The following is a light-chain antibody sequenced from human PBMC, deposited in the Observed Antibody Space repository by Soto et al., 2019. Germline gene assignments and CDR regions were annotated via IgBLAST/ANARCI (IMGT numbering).Light chain of an antibody. J-gene: IGKJ4*01. CDR2: DAS. Sequence: EIVLTQSPATLSLSPGDRATLSCRASQSVSSYLAWYQQKPGQAPRLLIYDASSRATGIPARFSGSGSGTEFTLTITSLEPEDFAVYYCQQRSNWPSTFGGGTKVEIK. CDR3: QQRSNWPST. V-gene: IGKV3-11*01. CDR1: QSVSSY.